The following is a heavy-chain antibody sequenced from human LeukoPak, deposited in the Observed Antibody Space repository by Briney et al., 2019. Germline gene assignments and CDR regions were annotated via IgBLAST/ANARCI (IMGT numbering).Heavy chain of an antibody. CDR1: GFSFSSYG. D-gene: IGHD3-10*01. CDR2: IWYDGSNK. CDR3: ARDRGSGTYHDAFDI. J-gene: IGHJ3*02. Sequence: GGSLRLSCAASGFSFSSYGMHWVRLAPGKGLEWVATIWYDGSNKYYADSVEGRFTISRDNSKNTLYLQMNSLRAEDTSVYYCARDRGSGTYHDAFDIWGQGTVVTVSS. V-gene: IGHV3-33*01.